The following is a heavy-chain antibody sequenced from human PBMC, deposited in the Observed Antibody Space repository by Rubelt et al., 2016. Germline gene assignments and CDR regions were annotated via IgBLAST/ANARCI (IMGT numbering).Heavy chain of an antibody. J-gene: IGHJ6*02. CDR1: GFTFSSYW. CDR3: ARGYCCGDCSMYYGMDV. CDR2: IKPNEREK. Sequence: GFTFSSYWMGWVRLAPGKGLECVANIKPNEREKYYAKSVEGRFTISRDNAKNSLYLQMNSLRAEDTAVYYCARGYCCGDCSMYYGMDVWGQGTTVAVSS. D-gene: IGHD2-21*02. V-gene: IGHV3-7*01.